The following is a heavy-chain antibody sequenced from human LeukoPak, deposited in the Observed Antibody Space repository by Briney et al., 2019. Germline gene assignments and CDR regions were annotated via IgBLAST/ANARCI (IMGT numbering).Heavy chain of an antibody. J-gene: IGHJ4*02. CDR3: TTRYGDHDYVDY. CDR1: GGSISSSNYC. D-gene: IGHD5-12*01. V-gene: IGHV4-39*01. CDR2: LCYSGNT. Sequence: PSETLSLTCTVSGGSISSSNYCWAWIRQPPGKGLEWIGSLCYSGNTYQNPSLKSRLTISGDTSQNQFSLRLSSVTAADTAVYYCTTRYGDHDYVDYWGQGTLVTVPS.